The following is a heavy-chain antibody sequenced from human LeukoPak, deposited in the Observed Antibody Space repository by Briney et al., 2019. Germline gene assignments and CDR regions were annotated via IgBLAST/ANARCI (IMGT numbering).Heavy chain of an antibody. CDR3: ARGYYDSSGFWYFDL. J-gene: IGHJ2*01. CDR2: IIPILGIA. Sequence: ASVKVSCKASGGTFSSYTISWVRQAPGQGLEWMGRIIPILGIANYAQKFQGRVTITADKSTSTAYMELSSLRSEDTAVYYFARGYYDSSGFWYFDLWGRGTLVTVSS. D-gene: IGHD3-22*01. CDR1: GGTFSSYT. V-gene: IGHV1-69*02.